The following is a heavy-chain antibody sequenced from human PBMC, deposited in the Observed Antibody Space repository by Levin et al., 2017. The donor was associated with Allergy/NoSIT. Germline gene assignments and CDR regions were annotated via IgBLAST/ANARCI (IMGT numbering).Heavy chain of an antibody. CDR2: IYYSGST. V-gene: IGHV4-39*01. Sequence: PSETLSLTCTVSGGSISSSSYYWGWLRQPPGKGLEWIGSIYYSGSTYYNPSLKSRVTISVDTSKNQFSLKLSSVTAADTDVYYCASFRYYYGSGSYRSTNWFDPWGQGTLVTVAS. D-gene: IGHD3-10*01. CDR1: GGSISSSSYY. J-gene: IGHJ5*02. CDR3: ASFRYYYGSGSYRSTNWFDP.